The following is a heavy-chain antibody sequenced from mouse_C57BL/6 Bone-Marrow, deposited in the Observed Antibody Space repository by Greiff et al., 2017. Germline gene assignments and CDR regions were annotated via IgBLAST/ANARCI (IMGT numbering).Heavy chain of an antibody. V-gene: IGHV5-4*03. CDR2: ISDGGSYT. J-gene: IGHJ2*01. D-gene: IGHD1-1*01. CDR3: VSDTLNTTVVSALDY. Sequence: DVMLVESGGGLVKPGASLKLSCAASGFTFSSYAMPWVRQTPEKRLEWVATISDGGSYTDYPDNVKGRFTISRDNAKNNLYLQMSHLTSEYTAMYYCVSDTLNTTVVSALDYWGQGTTLTVSS. CDR1: GFTFSSYA.